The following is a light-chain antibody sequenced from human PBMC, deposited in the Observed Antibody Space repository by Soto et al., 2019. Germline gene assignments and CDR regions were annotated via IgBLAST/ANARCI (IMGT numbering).Light chain of an antibody. V-gene: IGKV1-33*01. CDR3: QQYDNVPPMYT. J-gene: IGKJ2*01. CDR1: QDISNY. Sequence: DIQMTQSPSSLSASVGDRVTITCQASQDISNYLNWYQQKPGKAPKLLIYDASNLETGVPSRFSGSGSGADFTFTISSLQPEDFATYYCQQYDNVPPMYTFGQGTKPEIQ. CDR2: DAS.